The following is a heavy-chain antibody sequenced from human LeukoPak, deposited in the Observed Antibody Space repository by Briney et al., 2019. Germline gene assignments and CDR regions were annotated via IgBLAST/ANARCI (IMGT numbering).Heavy chain of an antibody. CDR3: ARVSYYYDSSGYYY. V-gene: IGHV4-34*01. Sequence: SETLSLTCAVYGGSFSGYYWSWIRQPPGKGLEWIGEINHSGSTNYNPSLKSRVTISVDTSKHQFSLKLSSVTAADTAVYYCARVSYYYDSSGYYYWGQGTLVTVSS. CDR1: GGSFSGYY. D-gene: IGHD3-22*01. CDR2: INHSGST. J-gene: IGHJ4*02.